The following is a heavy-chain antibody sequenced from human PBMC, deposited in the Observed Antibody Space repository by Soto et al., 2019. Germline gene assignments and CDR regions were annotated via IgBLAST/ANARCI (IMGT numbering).Heavy chain of an antibody. CDR1: GGSISSYY. J-gene: IGHJ4*02. Sequence: SETLSLTCTVSGGSISSYYWSWIRQPPGKGLEWIGYIYYSGSTNYNPSLKSRVTISVGTSKNQFSLKLSSVTAADTAVYYCARNTPVDYFDYWGQGTLVTVSS. CDR2: IYYSGST. V-gene: IGHV4-59*01. CDR3: ARNTPVDYFDY.